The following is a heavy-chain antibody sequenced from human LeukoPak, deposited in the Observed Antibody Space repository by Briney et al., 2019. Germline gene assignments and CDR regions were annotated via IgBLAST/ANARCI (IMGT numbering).Heavy chain of an antibody. CDR3: AKGASSGSYRGPSDY. V-gene: IGHV3-23*01. Sequence: PGGSLRLSCAASGFTFSSYAMSWVRQAPGKGLEWVSAISGSGGSTYYADSVKGRFTISRDNSKNSLYLQMNSLRTEDTALYYCAKGASSGSYRGPSDYWGQGTLVTVSS. CDR2: ISGSGGST. CDR1: GFTFSSYA. J-gene: IGHJ4*02. D-gene: IGHD1-26*01.